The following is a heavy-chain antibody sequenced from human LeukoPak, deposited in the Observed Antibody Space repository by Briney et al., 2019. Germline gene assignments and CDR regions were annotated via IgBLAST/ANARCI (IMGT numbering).Heavy chain of an antibody. CDR3: ARHFRSNGDYGPPDY. D-gene: IGHD4-17*01. J-gene: IGHJ4*02. CDR2: IYPGDSDT. Sequence: GESLKISCKGSGYSFTSYWIAWVRQMPGKGLEWMGIIYPGDSDTRYSPSFQGQVTISADKSITTAYLQWSSLKASDTAIYYCARHFRSNGDYGPPDYWGQGALVTVSS. CDR1: GYSFTSYW. V-gene: IGHV5-51*01.